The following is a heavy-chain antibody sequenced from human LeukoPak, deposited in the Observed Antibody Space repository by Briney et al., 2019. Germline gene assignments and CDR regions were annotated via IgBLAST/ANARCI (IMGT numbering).Heavy chain of an antibody. J-gene: IGHJ6*03. CDR2: MNSDGSSI. V-gene: IGHV3-74*01. D-gene: IGHD2-2*01. CDR3: ARAKGYCSSSSCYLYNMDV. Sequence: GGSLRLSCAASGFALNNYWMQWVRQAPGKGLVWVSRMNSDGSSISYADSVKGRFTISRDNAKSTLYLQMNSLRDEDTAVYHCARAKGYCSSSSCYLYNMDVWGKGTTVTVSS. CDR1: GFALNNYW.